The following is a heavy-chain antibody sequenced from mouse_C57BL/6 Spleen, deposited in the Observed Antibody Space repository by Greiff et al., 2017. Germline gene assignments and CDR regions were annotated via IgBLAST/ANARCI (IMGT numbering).Heavy chain of an antibody. J-gene: IGHJ4*01. CDR1: GYAFSSSW. CDR2: SYPGDGDT. Sequence: QVQLKESGPELVKPGASVKISCKASGYAFSSSWMNWVKQRPGKGLEWIGRSYPGDGDTNYNGKFKGKATLTADKSSSTAYMQLSSLTSEDSAVYFCARWLLRDAMDYWGQGTSVTVSA. V-gene: IGHV1-82*01. D-gene: IGHD2-3*01. CDR3: ARWLLRDAMDY.